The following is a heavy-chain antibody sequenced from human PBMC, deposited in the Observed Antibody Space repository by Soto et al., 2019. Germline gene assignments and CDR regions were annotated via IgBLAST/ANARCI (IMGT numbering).Heavy chain of an antibody. CDR1: GGSISNGDW. CDR3: ARDQGSHPGD. J-gene: IGHJ4*02. Sequence: QVQLQESGPGLVRPSGTVSLTCAVSGGSISNGDWWSWVRQPPGKVLEWIGEFHHSGSTNYNPSLKSRVTMSVVPSKNLFSLTLNSVTAADTAFYYCARDQGSHPGDWGQGTLVSVSS. V-gene: IGHV4-4*02. CDR2: FHHSGST. D-gene: IGHD6-13*01.